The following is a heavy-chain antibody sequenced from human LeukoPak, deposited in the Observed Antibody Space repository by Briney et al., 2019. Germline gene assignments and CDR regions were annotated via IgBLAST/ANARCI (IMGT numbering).Heavy chain of an antibody. V-gene: IGHV1-8*01. CDR1: GYTFTSYD. J-gene: IGHJ4*02. CDR2: MNPNSGNT. Sequence: ASVKVSCKASGYTFTSYDINWVRQATGQGLEWMGWMNPNSGNTGYAQKFQGRVTMTRNTSISTAYMELSSLRSEDTALYYCARAHYYDSSGYYHPPFDYWGQGTLVTVSS. D-gene: IGHD3-22*01. CDR3: ARAHYYDSSGYYHPPFDY.